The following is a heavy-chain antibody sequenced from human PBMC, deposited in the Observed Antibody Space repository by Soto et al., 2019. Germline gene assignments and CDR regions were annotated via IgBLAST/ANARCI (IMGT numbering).Heavy chain of an antibody. V-gene: IGHV3-30*16. D-gene: IGHD3-3*01. Sequence: GGSLRLSCEASGFIFGSYAMYWVRQVPGKGPEWVAVLSTDGGTPYYADSVRGRFTISRDNSKSTLFLQMNSLRPEGTAIYFCAKSYALWSPYMTFGYQHDTWGQGTLVTVSS. CDR1: GFIFGSYA. J-gene: IGHJ5*02. CDR2: LSTDGGTP. CDR3: AKSYALWSPYMTFGYQHDT.